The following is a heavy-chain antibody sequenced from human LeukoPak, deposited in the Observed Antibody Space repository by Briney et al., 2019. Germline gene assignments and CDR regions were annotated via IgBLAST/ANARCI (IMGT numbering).Heavy chain of an antibody. D-gene: IGHD6-13*01. Sequence: GGSLRLSCAASGFMFSSYGMHWVRQAPGKGLGWVAFIRYDGGNEYYADSVKGRFTISRDNSKNTLYLQMNSLRAEDTAVYYCAKDSSAAAVDYWGQGTLVTVSS. CDR3: AKDSSAAAVDY. CDR2: IRYDGGNE. CDR1: GFMFSSYG. V-gene: IGHV3-30*02. J-gene: IGHJ4*02.